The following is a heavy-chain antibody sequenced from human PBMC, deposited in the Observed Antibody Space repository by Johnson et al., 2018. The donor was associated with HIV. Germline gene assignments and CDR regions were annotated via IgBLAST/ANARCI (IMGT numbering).Heavy chain of an antibody. CDR2: ISSSGTTV. D-gene: IGHD1-1*01. J-gene: IGHJ3*02. CDR1: GFTFSDYY. Sequence: QVQLVESGGGLVKPGGSLRLSCAASGFTFSDYYMSWIRQTPGKGLEWVSYISSSGTTVYNADSVKGRFSISRDNAKQSLYLQMNSLRAEDTAVYYCATSTASDAFDIWGQGTMVTVSS. V-gene: IGHV3-11*04. CDR3: ATSTASDAFDI.